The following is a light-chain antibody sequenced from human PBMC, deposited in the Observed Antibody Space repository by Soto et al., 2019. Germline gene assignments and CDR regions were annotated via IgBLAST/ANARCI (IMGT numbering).Light chain of an antibody. CDR1: QSVLYTSNNKNY. J-gene: IGKJ1*01. CDR3: QQYYSNPRT. Sequence: DNVVTQPPASLPFSLGERPTITCKSSQSVLYTSNNKNYLAWYQQKAGQPPKLLIYWASTRQSGVPDRFSGSGSGTDFTLTISSLQAEDVAVYYCQQYYSNPRTFGQGTKVDIK. CDR2: WAS. V-gene: IGKV4-1*01.